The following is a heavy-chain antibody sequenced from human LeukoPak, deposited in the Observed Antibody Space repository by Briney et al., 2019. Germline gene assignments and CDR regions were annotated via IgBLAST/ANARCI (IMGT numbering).Heavy chain of an antibody. CDR1: GFTFSTYA. Sequence: GGSLRLSCAASGFTFSTYAMNWVRHAPGEVLKWVSCITGESAYIYYADSGKGRFTISRDHAKNSLYLQMNSLRAEDTAVYYCARYGVSSSTSYIDFWGQGTLVTVSS. J-gene: IGHJ4*02. D-gene: IGHD2-2*01. CDR2: ITGESAYI. V-gene: IGHV3-21*01. CDR3: ARYGVSSSTSYIDF.